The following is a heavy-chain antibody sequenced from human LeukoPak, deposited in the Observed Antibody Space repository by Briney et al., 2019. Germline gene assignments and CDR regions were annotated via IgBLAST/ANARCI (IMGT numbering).Heavy chain of an antibody. D-gene: IGHD2/OR15-2a*01. J-gene: IGHJ5*02. V-gene: IGHV4-59*08. Sequence: SETLSLTCTVSDVSIKNYYWSWIRQPPGKGLEWIANIYYAGSSNYIPSLKSRVSVSIDASKNQLSLKLTSVTAADTAIYYCARQAVIIPTGMEGPWFDPWGQGTLVAVSS. CDR2: IYYAGSS. CDR1: DVSIKNYY. CDR3: ARQAVIIPTGMEGPWFDP.